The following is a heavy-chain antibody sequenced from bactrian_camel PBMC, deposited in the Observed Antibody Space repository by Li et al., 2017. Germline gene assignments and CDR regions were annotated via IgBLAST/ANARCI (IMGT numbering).Heavy chain of an antibody. V-gene: IGHV3S54*01. CDR2: VYTDTGRT. D-gene: IGHD4*01. CDR3: AAHPRGRLCPATYDYNY. CDR1: GRTVSINT. J-gene: IGHJ4*01. Sequence: QLVESGGGSVQSGGSLRLSCAASGRTVSINTMGWFRQAPGKEREGVASVYTDTGRTNYADSVMGRFTISQDNAKKTVYLQMNSLKTDDTAMYYCAAHPRGRLCPATYDYNYKGQGTQVTVS.